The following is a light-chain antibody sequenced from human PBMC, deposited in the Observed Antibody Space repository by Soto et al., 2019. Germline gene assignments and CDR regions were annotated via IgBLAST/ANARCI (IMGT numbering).Light chain of an antibody. CDR2: GAS. Sequence: EIVLTQSPGTLSLSPGERATLSCRTSQSVSSSYLAWYQQKPGQAPRLLIYGASSRATVIPDRFSVSASGTDFTLIISRLEPEGFAVYYCQHYGTSALFGPGTRVDLK. CDR3: QHYGTSAL. J-gene: IGKJ3*01. CDR1: QSVSSSY. V-gene: IGKV3-20*01.